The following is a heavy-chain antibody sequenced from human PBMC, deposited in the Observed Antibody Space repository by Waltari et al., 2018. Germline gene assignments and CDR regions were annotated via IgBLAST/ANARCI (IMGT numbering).Heavy chain of an antibody. D-gene: IGHD5-18*01. CDR3: ARDFGPSYSYVHHDAFDI. CDR2: ISAYNGNT. J-gene: IGHJ3*02. Sequence: QVQLVQSGAEVKKPGASVKVSCKASGYTFTSYGISWLRQAPGQGLEWMGWISAYNGNTNYAQKLQGRVTMTTDTSTSTAYMELRSLRSDDTAVYYCARDFGPSYSYVHHDAFDIWGQGTMVTVSS. V-gene: IGHV1-18*01. CDR1: GYTFTSYG.